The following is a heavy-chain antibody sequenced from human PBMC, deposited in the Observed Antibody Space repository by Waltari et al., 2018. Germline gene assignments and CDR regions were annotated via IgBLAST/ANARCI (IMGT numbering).Heavy chain of an antibody. V-gene: IGHV3-30*01. J-gene: IGHJ4*02. D-gene: IGHD6-25*01. Sequence: QLQLVESGGGVVQPGRSLRLSCAAPGLTFSNHIIHWVRQAPGKGLEWVAARSHDGSIYYAESVKGRFTIAGDNSKTIVYLQLNSLRDEDTSIYYCAREGGSSGYAGYFDSWGPGTLVTVSS. CDR1: GLTFSNHI. CDR3: AREGGSSGYAGYFDS. CDR2: RSHDGSI.